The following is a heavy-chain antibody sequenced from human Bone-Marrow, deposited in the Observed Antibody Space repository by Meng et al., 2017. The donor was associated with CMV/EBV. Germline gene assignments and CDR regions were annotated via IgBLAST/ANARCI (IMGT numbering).Heavy chain of an antibody. V-gene: IGHV4-34*01. CDR1: GGSISSYY. J-gene: IGHJ4*02. D-gene: IGHD5-12*01. Sequence: SETLSLTCTVSGGSISSYYWSWIRQPPGKGLEWIGEINHSGSTNYNPSLKSRVTISVDTSKNQFSLKLSSVTAADTAVYYCARGNVDIVATMGTTYYFDYWGQGTLVTVSS. CDR2: INHSGST. CDR3: ARGNVDIVATMGTTYYFDY.